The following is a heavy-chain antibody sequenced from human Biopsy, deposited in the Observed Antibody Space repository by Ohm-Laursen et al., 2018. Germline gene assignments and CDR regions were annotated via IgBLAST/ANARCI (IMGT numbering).Heavy chain of an antibody. CDR2: LSGSGGTT. CDR1: GFNFSAYG. D-gene: IGHD2-15*01. V-gene: IGHV3-23*01. CDR3: AKTFHGSSFLYDY. J-gene: IGHJ4*02. Sequence: SLRLSCAASGFNFSAYGMHWVRQAPDKGLEWVSVLSGSGGTTYYADSVKGRFTISRDNSKNTLYLQMNSLTAEDTAVYYCAKTFHGSSFLYDYWGQGTLVTVSS.